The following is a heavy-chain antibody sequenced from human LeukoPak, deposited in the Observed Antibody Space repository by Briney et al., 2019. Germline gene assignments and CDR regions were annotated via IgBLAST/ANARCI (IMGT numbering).Heavy chain of an antibody. Sequence: GGSLRLSCAATGFTFSRFTMNWVRQAPGKGLEWVSGISGSDSSTYYADFVKGRFTISRDNSKNTLYLQMNSLRADDTAVYYCAKGGGWLYYFDYWGQGTLVTVSS. V-gene: IGHV3-23*01. CDR2: ISGSDSST. CDR1: GFTFSRFT. D-gene: IGHD4-23*01. J-gene: IGHJ4*02. CDR3: AKGGGWLYYFDY.